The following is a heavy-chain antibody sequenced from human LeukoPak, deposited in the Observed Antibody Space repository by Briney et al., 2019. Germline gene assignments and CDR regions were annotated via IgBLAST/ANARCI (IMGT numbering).Heavy chain of an antibody. J-gene: IGHJ4*02. CDR3: ARDGYSGYGSEMVDY. V-gene: IGHV1-18*01. CDR1: GYTFTSYG. CDR2: ISAYNGNT. Sequence: ASVKVSCKASGYTFTSYGISWVRQAPGQGLEWMGWISAYNGNTNYAQKLQGRVTMTTDTSTSTAYMELRSLRSDDTAVYYCARDGYSGYGSEMVDYWGQGTLVTVSS. D-gene: IGHD5-12*01.